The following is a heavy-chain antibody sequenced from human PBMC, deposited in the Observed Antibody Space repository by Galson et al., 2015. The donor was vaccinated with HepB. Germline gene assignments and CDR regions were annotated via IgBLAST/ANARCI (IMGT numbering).Heavy chain of an antibody. CDR2: IDRDGSET. CDR3: ARIIRSSWFLLYYYGMDV. Sequence: SLRLSCAVSGFTFSNYWMTWVRQSPGKGLEWVGTIDRDGSETYSVDSMKGRFTISRDNAKNSLYLQMNSLRVEDTAVYYCARIIRSSWFLLYYYGMDVWGQGTTVTVSS. V-gene: IGHV3-7*01. CDR1: GFTFSNYW. J-gene: IGHJ6*02. D-gene: IGHD6-13*01.